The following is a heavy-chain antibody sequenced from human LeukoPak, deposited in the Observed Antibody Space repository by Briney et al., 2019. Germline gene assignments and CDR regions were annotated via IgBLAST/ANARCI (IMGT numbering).Heavy chain of an antibody. CDR3: AKDGGFDTIGVGAFDV. D-gene: IGHD3-3*01. CDR2: ISGGTGIT. V-gene: IGHV3-23*01. Sequence: GGSLRLSCAASGFNFYMNAMTWVRQAPGKGLEWVSSISGGTGITYYTDSVKGRFTISRDNSKNTVFLEMTSLRAEDTAVYFCAKDGGFDTIGVGAFDVWGQGTMVTVS. J-gene: IGHJ3*01. CDR1: GFNFYMNA.